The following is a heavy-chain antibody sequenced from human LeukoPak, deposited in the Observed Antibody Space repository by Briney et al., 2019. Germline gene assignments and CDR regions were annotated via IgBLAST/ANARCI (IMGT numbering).Heavy chain of an antibody. CDR1: GGTFSSYT. V-gene: IGHV1-69*02. CDR3: NYYDFWSGYYRDY. CDR2: IIPILGIA. J-gene: IGHJ4*02. Sequence: ASVKVSCKASGGTFSSYTISWVRQAPGQGLEWMGRIIPILGIANYAQKFQGRVTITADKSTSTAYMELSSLRSEDTAVYYCNYYDFWSGYYRDYWGQGTLVNVSS. D-gene: IGHD3-3*01.